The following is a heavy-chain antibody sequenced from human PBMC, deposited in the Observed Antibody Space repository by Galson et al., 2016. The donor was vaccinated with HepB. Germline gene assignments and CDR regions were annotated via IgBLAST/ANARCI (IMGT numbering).Heavy chain of an antibody. J-gene: IGHJ4*02. Sequence: SLRLSCAASGFTFSRYGVNWVRQAPGKGLEWVSSISTTSDYTYYANSVEGRFTISRDNAKNLVYLQMNSLRAEDTAMYYCAKLISGSGLVASSYYLDLWGQGTLVTVSS. CDR3: AKLISGSGLVASSYYLDL. V-gene: IGHV3-21*01. CDR2: ISTTSDYT. D-gene: IGHD6-19*01. CDR1: GFTFSRYG.